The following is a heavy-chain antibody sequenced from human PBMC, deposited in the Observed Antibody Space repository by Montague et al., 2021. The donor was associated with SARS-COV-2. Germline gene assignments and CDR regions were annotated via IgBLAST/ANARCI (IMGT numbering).Heavy chain of an antibody. J-gene: IGHJ6*02. V-gene: IGHV4-39*01. CDR1: GGSISSSSYY. D-gene: IGHD6-13*01. CDR2: IYYSGST. CDR3: GRQGSSSSWYGGYYYGMDD. Sequence: SETLSLTCTVSGGSISSSSYYWGWIRQPPGKGLEWIGSIYYSGSTYYNPSLKSRVTISVDTSKNQFSLKLSSVTAADMAVYYCGRQGSSSSWYGGYYYGMDDWGQGTTVTVSS.